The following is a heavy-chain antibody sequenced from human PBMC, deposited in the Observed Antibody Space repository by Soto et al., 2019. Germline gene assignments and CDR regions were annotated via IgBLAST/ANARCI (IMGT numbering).Heavy chain of an antibody. J-gene: IGHJ4*02. Sequence: SETLSLTCTVSGGSISSYYWSWIRQPPGKGLEWIGYIYYSGSTNYNPSLKSRVTISVDTSKNQFSLKLSSVTAADTAVYYCARELWLSHDLDYWGQGTLVTVSS. D-gene: IGHD5-18*01. CDR2: IYYSGST. V-gene: IGHV4-59*01. CDR1: GGSISSYY. CDR3: ARELWLSHDLDY.